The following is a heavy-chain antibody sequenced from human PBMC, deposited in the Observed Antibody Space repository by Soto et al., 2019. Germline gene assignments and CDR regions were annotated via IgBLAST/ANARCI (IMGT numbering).Heavy chain of an antibody. Sequence: QVQLQQWGAGLLKPSETLSLTCAVYGGSFSGHSWTWIRQSPGKGLEWIWDINHSGRVNYSPSLKRRVTISLDTSKDQFSLTLSAVTAADTAMYYCSTRAYDTNGYYRFDPWGQGTLVTVSS. V-gene: IGHV4-34*01. D-gene: IGHD3-22*01. CDR2: INHSGRV. CDR1: GGSFSGHS. CDR3: STRAYDTNGYYRFDP. J-gene: IGHJ5*01.